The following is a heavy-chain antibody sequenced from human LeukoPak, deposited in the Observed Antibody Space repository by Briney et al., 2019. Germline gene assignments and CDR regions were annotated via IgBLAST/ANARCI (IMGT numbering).Heavy chain of an antibody. CDR2: ISSSGSST. CDR3: AREDGSQLDY. D-gene: IGHD1-26*01. CDR1: GFTFSNHW. V-gene: IGHV3-48*04. Sequence: PGGSLRLSCAASGFTFSNHWMHWVRQTPGKGLEWVSYISSSGSSTYYADSVKGRFTISRDNAKSSLCLQMDSLRAGGTAVYYCAREDGSQLDYWGRGNLVTVSS. J-gene: IGHJ4*02.